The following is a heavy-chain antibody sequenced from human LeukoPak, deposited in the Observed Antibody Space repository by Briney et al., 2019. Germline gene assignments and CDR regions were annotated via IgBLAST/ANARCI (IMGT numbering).Heavy chain of an antibody. Sequence: GESLEISCKGSGYSFTSYWIGWVRQMPGKGLEWMGIIYPGDSDTRYSPSFQGQVTISADKSISTAYLQWSSLKASDTAMYYCARAVDIVATAFDYWGQGTLVTVSS. CDR2: IYPGDSDT. CDR3: ARAVDIVATAFDY. J-gene: IGHJ4*02. CDR1: GYSFTSYW. V-gene: IGHV5-51*01. D-gene: IGHD5-12*01.